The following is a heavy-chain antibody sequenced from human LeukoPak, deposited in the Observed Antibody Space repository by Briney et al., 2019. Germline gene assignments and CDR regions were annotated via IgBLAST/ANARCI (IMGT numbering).Heavy chain of an antibody. V-gene: IGHV3-23*01. J-gene: IGHJ4*02. CDR3: ARDGSSHWELDY. CDR2: ISASGRNT. D-gene: IGHD2-15*01. CDR1: GFTFSSYA. Sequence: GGSLRLSCAASGFTFSSYAMNWIRQAPGTGLEWVSGISASGRNTISADSVKGRFTISRDNSKNTLYLQVDSLRAEDTAVYYCARDGSSHWELDYWGQGTLVTVSS.